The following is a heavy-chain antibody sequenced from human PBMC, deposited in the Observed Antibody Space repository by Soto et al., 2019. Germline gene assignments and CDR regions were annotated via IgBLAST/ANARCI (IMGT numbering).Heavy chain of an antibody. J-gene: IGHJ4*02. V-gene: IGHV1-3*04. CDR3: ARDTDLTLVTTLDY. D-gene: IGHD4-17*01. CDR1: GYTFKSYQ. CDR2: INISNGNT. Sequence: GSSMKVSCKASGYTFKSYQIYWVRQAPGQRLECMGWINISNGNTEYSQNFQGRVTMTRDTSASTAYMELSSLRSEDTAVYYCARDTDLTLVTTLDYWGQGTPVTVSS.